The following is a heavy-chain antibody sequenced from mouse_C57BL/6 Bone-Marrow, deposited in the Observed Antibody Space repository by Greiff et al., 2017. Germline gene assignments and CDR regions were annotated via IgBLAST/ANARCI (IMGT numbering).Heavy chain of an antibody. CDR1: GYTFTDYY. Sequence: EVQLQQSGPVLVKPGASVQMSCKASGYTFTDYYMNWVKQSHGKSLEWIGVINPYNGGTSYNQKFKGKATLTVDKSSSTAYMELNSLTSEDSAVYYCAREGFYDYPDYWGQGTTLTVSS. CDR3: AREGFYDYPDY. J-gene: IGHJ2*01. V-gene: IGHV1-19*01. D-gene: IGHD2-4*01. CDR2: INPYNGGT.